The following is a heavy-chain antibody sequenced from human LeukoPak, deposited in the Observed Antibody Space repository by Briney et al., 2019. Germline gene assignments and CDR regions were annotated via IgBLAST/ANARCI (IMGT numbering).Heavy chain of an antibody. CDR2: IYYDGSVK. V-gene: IGHV3-33*01. D-gene: IGHD5-18*01. J-gene: IGHJ4*02. CDR3: ARRGGVEAAMALDY. CDR1: GFTFNIYA. Sequence: GGSLRLSCAASGFTFNIYAMHWVRQAPGQGLEWVAIIYYDGSVKYYADSVKGRFTISRDSSKNTLYLLMNRLRADDTAVYYCARRGGVEAAMALDYWGQGTLVAVSS.